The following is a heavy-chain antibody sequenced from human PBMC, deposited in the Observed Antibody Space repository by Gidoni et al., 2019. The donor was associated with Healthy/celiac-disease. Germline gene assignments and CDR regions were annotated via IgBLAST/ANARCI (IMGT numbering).Heavy chain of an antibody. Sequence: QLQLQESGPGLVKPSETLSLTCTVSGGSISSSSYYWGWIRQPPGKGLEWIGSIYYSGSTYYNPSLKSRVTISVDTSKNQFSLKLSSVTAADTAVYYCARLAPRRITMVRGGFDPWGQGTLVTVSS. CDR3: ARLAPRRITMVRGGFDP. V-gene: IGHV4-39*01. CDR2: IYYSGST. CDR1: GGSISSSSYY. D-gene: IGHD3-10*01. J-gene: IGHJ5*02.